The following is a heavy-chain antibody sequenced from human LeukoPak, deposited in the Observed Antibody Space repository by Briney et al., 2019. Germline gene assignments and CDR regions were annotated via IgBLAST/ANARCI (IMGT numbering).Heavy chain of an antibody. D-gene: IGHD3-10*01. CDR2: ISSSSSYI. CDR1: GFTFSSYS. CDR3: ARGTRLGDYYGSEGLY. J-gene: IGHJ4*02. V-gene: IGHV3-21*01. Sequence: GGSLRLSCAASGFTFSSYSINWVRQAPGKGLEWVSSISSSSSYIYYADSVKGRFTISRDNAKNSLYLQMNSLRAEDTAVYYCARGTRLGDYYGSEGLYWGQGTLVTVSS.